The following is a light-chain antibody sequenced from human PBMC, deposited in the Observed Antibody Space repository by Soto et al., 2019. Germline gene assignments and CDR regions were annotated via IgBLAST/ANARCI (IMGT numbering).Light chain of an antibody. J-gene: IGKJ2*03. CDR2: ATS. Sequence: ELVLTQSPGTLSLSLGERATLSCRASQSVSSNYLAWYQVRPGQAPRLLIYATSTRATGIPDRFSGSVSGTDFTITISRLEPEDFAVYYCQQYGPSPLYSFGQGTKLEIK. V-gene: IGKV3-20*01. CDR1: QSVSSNY. CDR3: QQYGPSPLYS.